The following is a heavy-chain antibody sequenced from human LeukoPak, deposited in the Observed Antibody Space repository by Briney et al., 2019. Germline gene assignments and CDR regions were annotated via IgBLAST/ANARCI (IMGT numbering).Heavy chain of an antibody. CDR3: AREGYGVSNWFDP. CDR1: GGSISSGDYY. Sequence: PLQTLSLTCTVSGGSISSGDYYWGWIRQPPGKGLEWIGCIYYSGSTYYNPSLKSRVTISVDTSKNQFSLKLSSVTAADTAVYYCAREGYGVSNWFDPWGQGTLVTVSS. CDR2: IYYSGST. J-gene: IGHJ5*02. V-gene: IGHV4-30-4*01. D-gene: IGHD4-17*01.